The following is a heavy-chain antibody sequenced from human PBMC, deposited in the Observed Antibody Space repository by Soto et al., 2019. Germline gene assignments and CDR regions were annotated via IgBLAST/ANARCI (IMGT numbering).Heavy chain of an antibody. CDR2: ISAYNGNT. CDR1: GYTFTSYG. J-gene: IGHJ3*01. V-gene: IGHV1-18*04. CDR3: ARDVGYYDSSGYRLGR. D-gene: IGHD3-22*01. Sequence: QVQLVQSGAEVKKPGASVKVSCKASGYTFTSYGICWVRQAPGHELEWMGWISAYNGNTNYAQKLQGRLTMTTDTSTSTAYMELRSLRSDDTAVYYCARDVGYYDSSGYRLGRWGQGTMVTVSS.